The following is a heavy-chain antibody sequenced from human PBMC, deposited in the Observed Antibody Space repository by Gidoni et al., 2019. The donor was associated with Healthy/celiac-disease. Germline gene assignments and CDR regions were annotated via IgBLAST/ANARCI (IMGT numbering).Heavy chain of an antibody. V-gene: IGHV4-34*01. J-gene: IGHJ4*02. Sequence: QVQLQQWGAGLLKPSETLSLTCAVYGGSFSGYYWSWIRQPPGKGLEWIGEINHSGSTNYNPSLKSRVTISVDTSKNQFSLKLSSVTAADTAVYYCARVHYYDFWSGYYRDYWGQGTLVTVSS. D-gene: IGHD3-3*01. CDR1: GGSFSGYY. CDR3: ARVHYYDFWSGYYRDY. CDR2: INHSGST.